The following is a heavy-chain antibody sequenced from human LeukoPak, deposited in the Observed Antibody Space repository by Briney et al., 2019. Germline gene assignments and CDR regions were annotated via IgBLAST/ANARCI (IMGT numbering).Heavy chain of an antibody. Sequence: SETLSLTCTVSGDSFSSVTDYWAWIRQPPGKGLEWIGYIYHSGSTYYNPSLKSRVTISVDTSKNQFSLKLSSVTAADTAVYYCARIPYDFWSGYPTDYWGQGTLVTVSS. CDR2: IYHSGST. CDR1: GDSFSSVTDY. J-gene: IGHJ4*02. D-gene: IGHD3-3*01. V-gene: IGHV4-39*07. CDR3: ARIPYDFWSGYPTDY.